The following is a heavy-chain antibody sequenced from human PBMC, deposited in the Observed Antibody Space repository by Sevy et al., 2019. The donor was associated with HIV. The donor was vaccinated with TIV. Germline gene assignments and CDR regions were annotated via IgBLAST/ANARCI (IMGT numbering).Heavy chain of an antibody. CDR2: INQDERHI. CDR1: GFTFSNFW. CDR3: ARDPDWGALDR. Sequence: GGSLRLSCEVSGFTFSNFWMTWVRQCPGKGLEWVAYINQDERHINLLDSVRGRFTISRDNAKNSLYLQMDSLRAEDTAIYYCARDPDWGALDRWGQGTLVTVSS. J-gene: IGHJ5*02. V-gene: IGHV3-7*01. D-gene: IGHD7-27*01.